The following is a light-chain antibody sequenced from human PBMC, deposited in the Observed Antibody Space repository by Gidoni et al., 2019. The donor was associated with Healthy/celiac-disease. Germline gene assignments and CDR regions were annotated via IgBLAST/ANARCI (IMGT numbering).Light chain of an antibody. J-gene: IGKJ2*03. CDR3: QQYDNLPPYS. CDR2: AAS. CDR1: QDISNY. Sequence: DIQMTQSPSSLSASVGDRVTITCQASQDISNYLNWYQQKPGKAPKLLIYAASNLETGVPSRFSGSGSGTDFTFTISSLQPEDIATYYCQQYDNLPPYSFGQXTKLEIK. V-gene: IGKV1-33*01.